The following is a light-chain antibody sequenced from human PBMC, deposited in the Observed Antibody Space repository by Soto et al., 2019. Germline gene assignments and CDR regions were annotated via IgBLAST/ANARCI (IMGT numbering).Light chain of an antibody. V-gene: IGLV2-18*02. Sequence: QSAPTQPRSVSGSPGQSVTISCTGTSSDVDSYNRVSWYQQPPGTAPKLMIYEVTNRPPGVPDRFSGSKSGNTASLTISGLQAEDEADYYCCSYAGSHTWVFGTGTKVTVL. CDR2: EVT. CDR1: SSDVDSYNR. J-gene: IGLJ1*01. CDR3: CSYAGSHTWV.